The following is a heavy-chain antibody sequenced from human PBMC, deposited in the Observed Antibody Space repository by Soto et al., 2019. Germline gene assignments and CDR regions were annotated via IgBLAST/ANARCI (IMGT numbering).Heavy chain of an antibody. Sequence: GGSLRLSCAASGFTFSSYWMSWVRQAPGKGLEWVANIKQDGSEKYYVDSVKGRFTISRDNAKNSLYLQMNSLRAEDTAVYYCARALGGVVQYYFDYWGQGTLVTVSS. V-gene: IGHV3-7*01. CDR2: IKQDGSEK. J-gene: IGHJ4*02. CDR3: ARALGGVVQYYFDY. CDR1: GFTFSSYW. D-gene: IGHD3-3*01.